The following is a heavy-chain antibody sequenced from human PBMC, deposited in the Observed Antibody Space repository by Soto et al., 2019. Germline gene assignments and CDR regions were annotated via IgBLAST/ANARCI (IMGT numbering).Heavy chain of an antibody. CDR1: GFTFSSYA. V-gene: IGHV3-23*01. CDR2: ISGSGGST. D-gene: IGHD2-15*01. J-gene: IGHJ4*02. Sequence: EVQLLESGGGLVQPGGSLRLSCAASGFTFSSYAMSWVRQAPGKGLEWVSAISGSGGSTYYADSVKGRFTISRDNSKNTLDRQMNSLRAEDTAVYYCEKAQNYCSGGSCYYYWGQGTLVTVSS. CDR3: EKAQNYCSGGSCYYY.